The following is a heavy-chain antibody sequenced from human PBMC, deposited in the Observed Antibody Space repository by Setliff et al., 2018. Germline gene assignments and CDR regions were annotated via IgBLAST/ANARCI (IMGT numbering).Heavy chain of an antibody. Sequence: PGGSLRLSCAASKFTFSDYYMSWIRQAPGKGLEWVAYITSSGSTVFYADSVKGRFTISRDNAKNSLYLQMNSLRAEDTAVYYCARDSKRDYNFWSGQGDYWGQGTLVTVSS. V-gene: IGHV3-11*04. CDR3: ARDSKRDYNFWSGQGDY. CDR2: ITSSGSTV. J-gene: IGHJ4*02. D-gene: IGHD3-3*01. CDR1: KFTFSDYY.